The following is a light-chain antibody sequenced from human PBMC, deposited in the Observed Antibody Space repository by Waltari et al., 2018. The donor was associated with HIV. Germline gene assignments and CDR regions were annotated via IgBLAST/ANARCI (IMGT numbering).Light chain of an antibody. V-gene: IGLV1-40*01. CDR1: SSNIGAGYD. CDR2: GAG. Sequence: QSVLTQPPSVSGAPGQRVTISCTGSSSNIGAGYDIHWYQQLPGTAPKLLTCGAGNRPSGVPDRFSGSKSGTSASLAITGLQAEDEADYYCQSYDSSLTGSVFGGGTKLPVL. CDR3: QSYDSSLTGSV. J-gene: IGLJ2*01.